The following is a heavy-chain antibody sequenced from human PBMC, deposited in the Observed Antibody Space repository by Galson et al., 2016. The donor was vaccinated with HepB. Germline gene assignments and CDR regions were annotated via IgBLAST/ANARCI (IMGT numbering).Heavy chain of an antibody. Sequence: LSLTCTVSGGSISSSSYYWGWIRQPPGKGLEWIGSIYYSGRPDYNPALQSRITISVDTSKNQFSLKLRSVTAADTAVYYCARHPRGSRGWADWFDPWGQGTLVTVSS. J-gene: IGHJ5*02. D-gene: IGHD6-19*01. CDR3: ARHPRGSRGWADWFDP. CDR1: GGSISSSSYY. V-gene: IGHV4-39*01. CDR2: IYYSGRP.